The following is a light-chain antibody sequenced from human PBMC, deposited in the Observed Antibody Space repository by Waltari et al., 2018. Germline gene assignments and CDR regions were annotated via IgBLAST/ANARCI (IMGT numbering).Light chain of an antibody. Sequence: QSVLTQPPSASGTPGQRVTISCSGSSSNIGSNTVNRYQQLPGTAPKLLIYSNIQRPSGVPDRCSGSKSGTSASLAISGLQSEDEADYYCAVWDDSLNGPVFGGGTKLTVL. V-gene: IGLV1-44*01. CDR3: AVWDDSLNGPV. J-gene: IGLJ2*01. CDR1: SSNIGSNT. CDR2: SNI.